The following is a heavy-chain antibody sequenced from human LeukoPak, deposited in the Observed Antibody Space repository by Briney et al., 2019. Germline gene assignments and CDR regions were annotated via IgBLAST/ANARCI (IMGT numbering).Heavy chain of an antibody. CDR1: GASITVGNW. CDR3: ARDVSGFGELSTYYYGMGV. D-gene: IGHD3-10*01. V-gene: IGHV4-4*02. CDR2: IYHSGTI. J-gene: IGHJ6*04. Sequence: SETLSLTCVVSGASITVGNWWSWVRQSPEKGLEWIGEIYHSGTINYNPSLKSRVTILVDKTKNQFSLKLTSVTAADSAVYYCARDVSGFGELSTYYYGMGVWGKGTTVIVSA.